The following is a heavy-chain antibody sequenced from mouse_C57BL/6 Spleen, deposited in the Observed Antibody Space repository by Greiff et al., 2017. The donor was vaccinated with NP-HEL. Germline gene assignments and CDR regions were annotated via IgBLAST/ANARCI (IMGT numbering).Heavy chain of an antibody. Sequence: EVMLVESGGGLVKPGGSLKLSCAASGFTFSSYAMSWVRQTPEKRLEWVATISDGGSYTYYPDNVKGRFTISRDNAKNNLYLQMSHLKSEDTAMYYCARRRPGYFDVWGTGTTVTVSS. CDR2: ISDGGSYT. J-gene: IGHJ1*03. CDR1: GFTFSSYA. CDR3: ARRRPGYFDV. V-gene: IGHV5-4*03.